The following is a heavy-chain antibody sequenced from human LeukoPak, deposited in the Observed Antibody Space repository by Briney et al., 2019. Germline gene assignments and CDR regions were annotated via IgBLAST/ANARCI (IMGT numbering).Heavy chain of an antibody. J-gene: IGHJ1*01. CDR2: ISRSSSYI. V-gene: IGHV3-21*01. CDR3: AKDRSRGYCSGGSCYPPYFQH. CDR1: GFTFSNYS. Sequence: PGGSLRLSCAASGFTFSNYSMNWVRQAPGKGLEWVSSISRSSSYIFYADSVKGRFTISRDNSKNTLYLQMNSLRAEDTAVYYCAKDRSRGYCSGGSCYPPYFQHWGQGTLVTVSS. D-gene: IGHD2-15*01.